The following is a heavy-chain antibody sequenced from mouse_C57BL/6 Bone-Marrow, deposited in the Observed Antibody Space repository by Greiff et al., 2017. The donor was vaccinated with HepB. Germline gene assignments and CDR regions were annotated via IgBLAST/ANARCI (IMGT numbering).Heavy chain of an antibody. CDR1: GYTFTSYR. CDR2: IYPGSGST. Sequence: QVQLQQPGAELVKPGASVKMSCKASGYTFTSYRINWVKQMPGQGLEWIGDIYPGSGSTNYNEKFKSKATLTVDTSSITAYMQLGSLSSEDSAVYYCACITTVFPFAYWGQGPLVTVSA. D-gene: IGHD1-1*01. J-gene: IGHJ3*01. CDR3: ACITTVFPFAY. V-gene: IGHV1-55*01.